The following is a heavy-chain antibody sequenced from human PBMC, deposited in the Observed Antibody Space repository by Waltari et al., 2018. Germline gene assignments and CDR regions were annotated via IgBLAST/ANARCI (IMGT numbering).Heavy chain of an antibody. Sequence: QVQLVQSGAGVKKPGSAVKVSCNASGATLSIYTVTWVRQAPGQGLEWLGRIVPMHGVTDYAQKFQGRVTITADTSTSTAYMEVTSLTSEDTAVYYCARDRAYYNWFDPWGQGTLVIVSS. CDR2: IVPMHGVT. D-gene: IGHD1-26*01. CDR3: ARDRAYYNWFDP. CDR1: GATLSIYT. J-gene: IGHJ5*02. V-gene: IGHV1-69*08.